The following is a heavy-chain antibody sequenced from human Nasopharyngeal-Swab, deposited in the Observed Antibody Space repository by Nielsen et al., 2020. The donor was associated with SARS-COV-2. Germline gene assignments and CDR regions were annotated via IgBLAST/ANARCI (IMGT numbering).Heavy chain of an antibody. CDR1: GFTFSTYA. V-gene: IGHV3-33*08. CDR2: IWYDGSNK. Sequence: GESLKISCAASGFTFSTYAMTWVRQAPGKGLEWVAVIWYDGSNKYYADSVKGRFTISRDNSKSTLYLQMNSLRADDTALYYCADPPFSEYWGQGTLVTVSS. J-gene: IGHJ4*02. CDR3: ADPPFSEY.